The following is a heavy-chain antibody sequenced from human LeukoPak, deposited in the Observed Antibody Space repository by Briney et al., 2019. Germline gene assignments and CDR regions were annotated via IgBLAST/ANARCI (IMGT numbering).Heavy chain of an antibody. V-gene: IGHV1-69*04. CDR2: IIPILGIA. CDR3: ASQYCSGGSCYDAFDI. D-gene: IGHD2-15*01. J-gene: IGHJ3*02. CDR1: GGTFSSYA. Sequence: ASVKVSGKASGGTFSSYAISWVRQAPGQGLEWMGRIIPILGIANYAQKFQGRVTITADKSTSTAYMELSSLRSEDTAVYYCASQYCSGGSCYDAFDIWGQGTMVTVSS.